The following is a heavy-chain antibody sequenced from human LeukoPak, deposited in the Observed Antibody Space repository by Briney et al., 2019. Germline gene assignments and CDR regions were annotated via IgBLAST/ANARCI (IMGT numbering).Heavy chain of an antibody. CDR1: GFTFSSYW. V-gene: IGHV3-74*01. CDR2: IYSDGSTT. Sequence: GGSLRHSCAASGFTFSSYWLYAVRQAPGKGVVWVSRIYSDGSTTSYVDSVKGRFTISRDNAKSTLYLQMNSLRAEDTAVYYCARGGPIVYWGQGTLVTVSS. CDR3: ARGGPIVY. J-gene: IGHJ4*02.